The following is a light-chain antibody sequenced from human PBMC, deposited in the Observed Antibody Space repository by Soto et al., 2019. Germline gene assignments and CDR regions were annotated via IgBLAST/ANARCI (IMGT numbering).Light chain of an antibody. Sequence: QSVLTQPPSASGTPGQRVTISCSGSSSNIGSNTVNWYHQLPGTDPKLLIYSNNQRPSGGPDRFSGSKSGTSASMAISGLQSEDEADYYCAAWDDSLNGVFGGGTKLTVL. V-gene: IGLV1-44*01. CDR1: SSNIGSNT. J-gene: IGLJ3*02. CDR3: AAWDDSLNGV. CDR2: SNN.